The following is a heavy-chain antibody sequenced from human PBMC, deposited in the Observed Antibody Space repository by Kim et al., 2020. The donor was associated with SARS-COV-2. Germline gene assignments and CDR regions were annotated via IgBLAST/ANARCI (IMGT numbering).Heavy chain of an antibody. CDR3: ARGPSLYCSGGSCYLAFDI. Sequence: GGSLRLSCAASGFTFSSYGMHWVRQAPGKGLEWVAVIWYDGSNKYYADSVKGRFTISRDNSKNTLYLQMNSLRAEDTAVYYCARGPSLYCSGGSCYLAFDIWGQGTMVTVSS. CDR2: IWYDGSNK. D-gene: IGHD2-15*01. V-gene: IGHV3-33*01. J-gene: IGHJ3*02. CDR1: GFTFSSYG.